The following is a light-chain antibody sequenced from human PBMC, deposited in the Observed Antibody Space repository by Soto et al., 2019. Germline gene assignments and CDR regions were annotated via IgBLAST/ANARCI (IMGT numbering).Light chain of an antibody. Sequence: QLVLTQPPSVSGAPGQRVTISCIGSSSNIGAGYDVHWYQQLPGRAPKLLISRNSNRPSGVPDRFSASKSGTSATLAITGLQAEDEADYYCQSYDTSVNGLFGGGTKVTVL. CDR3: QSYDTSVNGL. CDR1: SSNIGAGYD. J-gene: IGLJ3*02. V-gene: IGLV1-40*01. CDR2: RNS.